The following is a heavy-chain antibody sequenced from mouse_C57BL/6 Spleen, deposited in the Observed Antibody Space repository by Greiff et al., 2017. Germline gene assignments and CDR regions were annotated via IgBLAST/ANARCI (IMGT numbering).Heavy chain of an antibody. CDR2: IDPENGDT. D-gene: IGHD2-4*01. CDR3: TRGDYDGYAMDY. V-gene: IGHV14-4*01. J-gene: IGHJ4*01. Sequence: VQLQQSGAELVRPGASVKLSCTASGFNIKDDYMHWVKQRPEQGLEWIGWIDPENGDTEYASKFQGKATITADTSSNTAYLQLSSLTSEDTAVYYCTRGDYDGYAMDYGGQGTSVTVSS. CDR1: GFNIKDDY.